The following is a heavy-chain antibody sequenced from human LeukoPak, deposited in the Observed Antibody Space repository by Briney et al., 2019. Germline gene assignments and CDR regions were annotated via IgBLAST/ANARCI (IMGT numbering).Heavy chain of an antibody. D-gene: IGHD6-19*01. CDR2: INHSGST. Sequence: SETLSLTCAVYGGSFSGYYWSWIRQPPGKGLEWIGEINHSGSTNYNPSLKSRVTISVDTSKNQFSLKLSSVTAADTAVYYCARGVAVAGPDGYYYYYYMDVWGKGTTVTVSS. CDR3: ARGVAVAGPDGYYYYYYMDV. J-gene: IGHJ6*03. CDR1: GGSFSGYY. V-gene: IGHV4-34*01.